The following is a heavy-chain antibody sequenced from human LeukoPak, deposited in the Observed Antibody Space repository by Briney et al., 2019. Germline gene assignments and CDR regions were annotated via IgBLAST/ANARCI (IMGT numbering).Heavy chain of an antibody. CDR1: GFTFSSFG. CDR2: IWYDGSNK. CDR3: AKDPDSSSWYY. Sequence: GGSLRLSCAASGFTFSSFGMHWVRQAPGKGLEWVAVIWYDGSNKYYADSVKGRFTISRDNSKNTLYLQMNSLRAEDTAVYYCAKDPDSSSWYYWGQGTLVTVSS. D-gene: IGHD6-13*01. V-gene: IGHV3-30*02. J-gene: IGHJ4*02.